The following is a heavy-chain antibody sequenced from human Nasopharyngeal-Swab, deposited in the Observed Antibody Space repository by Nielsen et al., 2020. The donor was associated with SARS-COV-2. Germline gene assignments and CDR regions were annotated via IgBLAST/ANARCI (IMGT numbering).Heavy chain of an antibody. CDR3: VTPLN. CDR1: GYDLTSYW. CDR2: IDPGDSYN. Sequence: GESLKISCEASGYDLTSYWISWVRQMPGKGLEWMGRIDPGDSYNNYSPPFQGHVTISVDKSISTAYLQWSSLKASDTAMYYCVTPLNWGQGTMVTVSS. V-gene: IGHV5-10-1*01. J-gene: IGHJ3*01.